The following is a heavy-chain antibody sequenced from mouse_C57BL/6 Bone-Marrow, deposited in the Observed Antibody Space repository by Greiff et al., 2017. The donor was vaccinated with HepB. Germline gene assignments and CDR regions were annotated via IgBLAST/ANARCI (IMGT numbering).Heavy chain of an antibody. J-gene: IGHJ1*03. CDR2: INPYNGGT. Sequence: EVQRVESGPVLVKPGASVKMSYKASGYTFTDYYMNWVKQSHGKSLEWIGVINPYNGGTSYNQKFKGKATLTVDKSSSTAYMELNSLTSEDSAVYYCARWLLRGFDVRGTGTTVTVSS. CDR3: ARWLLRGFDV. CDR1: GYTFTDYY. V-gene: IGHV1-19*01. D-gene: IGHD2-3*01.